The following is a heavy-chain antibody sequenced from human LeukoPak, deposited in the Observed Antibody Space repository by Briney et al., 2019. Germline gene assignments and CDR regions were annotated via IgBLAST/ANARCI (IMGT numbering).Heavy chain of an antibody. Sequence: GGSLRLSCAASGFTVSSNHMSWVRQAPGKGLEWVSIIFSGGSNYYADSVNGRFTISRDNSKNTLYLQMNSLRAEDTAVYYCAREAPYSLVPNWYFDLWGRGTLVTVSS. CDR3: AREAPYSLVPNWYFDL. V-gene: IGHV3-66*02. J-gene: IGHJ2*01. CDR1: GFTVSSNH. D-gene: IGHD2-15*01. CDR2: IFSGGSN.